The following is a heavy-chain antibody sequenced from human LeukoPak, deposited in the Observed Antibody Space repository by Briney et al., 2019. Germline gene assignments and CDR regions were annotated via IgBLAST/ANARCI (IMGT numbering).Heavy chain of an antibody. V-gene: IGHV3-7*01. CDR1: GLTFSSFW. CDR2: VNEDGSER. D-gene: IGHD3-22*01. CDR3: ARDFRSGYYKGGDND. J-gene: IGHJ4*02. Sequence: GGSLRLSCVASGLTFSSFWMSWARQAPGKGLEWVANVNEDGSERNYVDSVKGRFTTARDNAKNSLSLQMNSLRAEDTAVYYCARDFRSGYYKGGDNDWGQGTLVTVSS.